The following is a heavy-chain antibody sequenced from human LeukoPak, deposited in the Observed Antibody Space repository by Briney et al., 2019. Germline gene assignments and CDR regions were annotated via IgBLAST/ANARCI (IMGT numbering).Heavy chain of an antibody. CDR2: IRGGGGSA. CDR1: GFTFSAYA. J-gene: IGHJ3*02. D-gene: IGHD4-17*01. Sequence: GGSLRLSCTASGFTFSAYAMMWVRQAPGNGPESVSAIRGGGGSAFYADSVKGRFTISRDNSKYTLFLQMNSLRAEDTAVYYCARDPNGDYIGAFDMWGPGTMVTVSS. V-gene: IGHV3-23*01. CDR3: ARDPNGDYIGAFDM.